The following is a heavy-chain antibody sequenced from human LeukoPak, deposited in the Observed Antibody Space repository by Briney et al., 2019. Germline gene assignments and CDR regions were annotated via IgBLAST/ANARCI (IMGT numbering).Heavy chain of an antibody. V-gene: IGHV1-2*02. Sequence: ASVKVSFKASGYTFTGYYMHWVRQAPGQGLEWMGWINPNSGGTNYAQKFQGRVTMTRDTSISTAYMELSRLRSDDTAVYYCARDRGSSSSVPDYWGQGTLVTVSS. D-gene: IGHD6-6*01. CDR1: GYTFTGYY. CDR2: INPNSGGT. CDR3: ARDRGSSSSVPDY. J-gene: IGHJ4*02.